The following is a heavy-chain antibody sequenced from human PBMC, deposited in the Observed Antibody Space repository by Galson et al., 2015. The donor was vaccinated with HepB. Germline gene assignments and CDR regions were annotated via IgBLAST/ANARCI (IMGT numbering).Heavy chain of an antibody. CDR3: ARSRSGSSLLGY. D-gene: IGHD1-26*01. V-gene: IGHV3-30-3*01. Sequence: SLRLSCAASGFTFSSYAMHWVRQAPGKGLEWVAIISYDGNNKYYADSVKGRFTISRDNSKNTLSLQMNSLRAEDTAVYYCARSRSGSSLLGYWGQGTLVTVSS. CDR2: ISYDGNNK. CDR1: GFTFSSYA. J-gene: IGHJ4*02.